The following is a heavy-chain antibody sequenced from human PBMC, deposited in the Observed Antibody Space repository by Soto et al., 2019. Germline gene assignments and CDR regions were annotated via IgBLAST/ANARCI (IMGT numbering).Heavy chain of an antibody. CDR2: ISGSGGST. CDR1: GFTFSSYA. D-gene: IGHD1-26*01. J-gene: IGHJ6*02. V-gene: IGHV3-23*01. Sequence: GGSLRLSCAASGFTFSSYAMSWVRQAPGKGLEWVSAISGSGGSTYYADSVKGRFTISRDNSKNTLYLQMNSLRAEDKAVYYCAKDYSGSYYYYGMDVWGQGTTVTVSS. CDR3: AKDYSGSYYYYGMDV.